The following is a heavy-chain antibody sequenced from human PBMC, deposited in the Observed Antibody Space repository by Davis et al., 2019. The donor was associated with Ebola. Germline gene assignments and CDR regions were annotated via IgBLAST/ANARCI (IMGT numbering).Heavy chain of an antibody. D-gene: IGHD3-10*01. J-gene: IGHJ4*02. CDR3: ARDYGSGTYFEY. Sequence: GGPLRPSCAASGFTFSSYEMNWVRQAPGKGLEWVSYISSSGSTIYYADSVKGRFTIARDNAKNSLYLQMNSLRDEDTAVYYCARDYGSGTYFEYWGQGTLVTVSS. CDR2: ISSSGSTI. CDR1: GFTFSSYE. V-gene: IGHV3-48*03.